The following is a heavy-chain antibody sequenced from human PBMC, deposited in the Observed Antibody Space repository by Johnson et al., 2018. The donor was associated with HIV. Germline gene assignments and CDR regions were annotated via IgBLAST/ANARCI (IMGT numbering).Heavy chain of an antibody. V-gene: IGHV3-30*04. CDR2: ISYDGSNK. CDR1: GFTFSSYA. Sequence: QMQLVESGGGVVQPGRSLRLSCAASGFTFSSYAMHWVRQAPDKGLEWVAVISYDGSNKYYADSVKGRFTISRDNSKNTLYLQMNSLRAEDTAVYYCARDDGGGGDAFDIWGQGTMVTVSS. D-gene: IGHD2-15*01. J-gene: IGHJ3*02. CDR3: ARDDGGGGDAFDI.